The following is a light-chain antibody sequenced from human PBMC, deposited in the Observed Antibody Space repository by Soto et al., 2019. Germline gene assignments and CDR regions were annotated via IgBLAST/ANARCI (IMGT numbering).Light chain of an antibody. V-gene: IGLV3-9*01. CDR1: NIGSKN. CDR3: QVWESSVV. J-gene: IGLJ2*01. Sequence: SYELTQPLSVSVALGQTARITCGGNNIGSKNVHWYQQKPGQAPVLVIYRDSNRPSGIPERFSGSNSGNTATLTISRAQDGDEADYYCQVWESSVVFGGGTKLTVL. CDR2: RDS.